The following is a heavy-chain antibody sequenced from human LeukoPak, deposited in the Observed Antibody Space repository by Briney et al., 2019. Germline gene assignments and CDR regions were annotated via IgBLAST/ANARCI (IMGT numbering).Heavy chain of an antibody. V-gene: IGHV1-46*01. D-gene: IGHD1-26*01. CDR1: VYTFTKDH. CDR2: INPNGGNT. J-gene: IGHJ4*02. CDR3: ARGSGTYYVIDY. Sequence: ASVNVSFKTAVYTFTKDHIHWVRQAPGQGLEWMGIINPNGGNTNYSHKFQGRVTITRDMYTRTVYLELRSLRFDDTAVYFCARGSGTYYVIDYWGQGTLVTVSS.